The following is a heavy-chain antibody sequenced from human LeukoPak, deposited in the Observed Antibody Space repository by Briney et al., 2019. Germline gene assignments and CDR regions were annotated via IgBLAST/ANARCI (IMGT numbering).Heavy chain of an antibody. Sequence: GGSLRLSCAASGFIFSSYWMHWVRQGPGKGLVWVSRIKTEGSSTSYADSVKGRFTISRDNAKNTLYLQVNSLRAEDTAVYYCARAYDRNYDAFDIWGQGTMVTVSS. CDR1: GFIFSSYW. CDR3: ARAYDRNYDAFDI. J-gene: IGHJ3*02. D-gene: IGHD1-14*01. V-gene: IGHV3-74*01. CDR2: IKTEGSST.